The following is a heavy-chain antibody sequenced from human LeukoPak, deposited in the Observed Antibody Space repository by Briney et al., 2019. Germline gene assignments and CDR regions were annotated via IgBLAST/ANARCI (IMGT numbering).Heavy chain of an antibody. CDR1: GGSISSYY. J-gene: IGHJ4*02. CDR3: ARENWVFDY. CDR2: IYYSGST. V-gene: IGHV4-59*12. Sequence: SETLSLTCTVSGGSISSYYWSWIRQPPEKGLEWIGYIYYSGSTYYNPSLKSRVTISVDTSKNQISLKVRSVTAADTAVYYCARENWVFDYWGQGILVTVSS. D-gene: IGHD7-27*01.